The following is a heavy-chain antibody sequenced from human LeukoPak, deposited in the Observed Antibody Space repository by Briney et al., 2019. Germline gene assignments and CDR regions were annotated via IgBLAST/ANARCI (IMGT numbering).Heavy chain of an antibody. CDR3: XXXXXGRLTHFDY. V-gene: IGHV3-21*01. D-gene: IGHD6-25*01. CDR1: GFTLSSYR. CDR2: ISSSSSYI. J-gene: IGHJ4*02. Sequence: GGSLRLSCAASGFTLSSYRMNWVRQAPGKGLEWVSSISSSSSYIYYADSVKGRFTISRDNAKNSLYLQMNSLRAEDTAVYYXXXXXXGRLTHFDYWGQGTLVTVSS.